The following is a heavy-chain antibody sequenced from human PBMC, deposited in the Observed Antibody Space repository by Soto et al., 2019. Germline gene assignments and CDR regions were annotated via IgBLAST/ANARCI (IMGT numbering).Heavy chain of an antibody. CDR3: AKDPQSERMQPDYGMDV. D-gene: IGHD6-13*01. CDR1: GFTFDSCV. J-gene: IGHJ6*02. CDR2: ISGSGRYT. V-gene: IGHV3-23*04. Sequence: DVQLVESGGDLVQPGGSLRLSCAASGFTFDSCVMSWVRQAPGKGLEWLSLISGSGRYTDYADSVKGRFTISGDNSKNTLYLQMNSLRVEDTAVYYWAKDPQSERMQPDYGMDVWGQGTTVTVSS.